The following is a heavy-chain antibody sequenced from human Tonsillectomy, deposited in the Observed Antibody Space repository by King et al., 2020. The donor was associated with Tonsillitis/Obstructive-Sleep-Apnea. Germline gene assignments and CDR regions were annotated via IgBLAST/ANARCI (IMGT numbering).Heavy chain of an antibody. CDR1: GYTFTRYG. D-gene: IGHD4-11*01. CDR2: ISAYNGNT. Sequence: VQLVESGAEVKKPGASVKVSCKASGYTFTRYGISWVRQAPGQGLEWMGWISAYNGNTNYAQKLQGRVTMTTDTSTRTAYMELRSLRSDDTAVYYCARGAVTTPLDYYYMDVWGKGTTVTVSS. CDR3: ARGAVTTPLDYYYMDV. J-gene: IGHJ6*03. V-gene: IGHV1-18*01.